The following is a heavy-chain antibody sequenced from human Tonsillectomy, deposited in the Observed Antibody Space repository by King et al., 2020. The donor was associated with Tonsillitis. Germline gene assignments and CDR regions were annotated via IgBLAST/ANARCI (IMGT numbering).Heavy chain of an antibody. CDR1: GFTFSSHA. CDR2: ISYDGSNK. D-gene: IGHD3-22*01. Sequence: VQLVESGGGVVQPGRSLRLSCAASGFTFSSHAMHWVRQAPGKGLEWVAVISYDGSNKYYAGSVKGRFTISRDNSKNTLYLQMNSLRVEDTAVYYCARDLPIMIVVAPGYWGQGTLVTVSS. J-gene: IGHJ4*02. CDR3: ARDLPIMIVVAPGY. V-gene: IGHV3-30*04.